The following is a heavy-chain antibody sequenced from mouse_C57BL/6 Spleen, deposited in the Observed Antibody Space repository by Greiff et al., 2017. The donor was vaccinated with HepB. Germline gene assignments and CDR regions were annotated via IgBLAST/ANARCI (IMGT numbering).Heavy chain of an antibody. CDR2: IDPSDSYT. Sequence: QVQLQQSGAELVKPGASVKLSCKASGYTFTSYWMQWVKQRPGQGLEWIGEIDPSDSYTNYNQKFKGKATLTVDTSSSTAYMQLSSLTSEDSAVYYCARKTTVVATAYYFDYWGQGTTLTVSS. CDR3: ARKTTVVATAYYFDY. V-gene: IGHV1-50*01. J-gene: IGHJ2*01. CDR1: GYTFTSYW. D-gene: IGHD1-1*01.